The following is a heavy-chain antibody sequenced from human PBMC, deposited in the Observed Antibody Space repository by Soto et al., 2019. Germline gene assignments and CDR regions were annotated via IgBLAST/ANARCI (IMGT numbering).Heavy chain of an antibody. J-gene: IGHJ4*02. CDR3: ARRWGGALDY. Sequence: QVQLQESGPGLVKPSETLSLTCTVSGGSMSSYYWSWIRQPPGKGLEWIGYIYYSGSTNYNPSLQSRVPISVDTSKNQFSLKLNSVTAADTAVYYCARRWGGALDYWGQGTLVTVSS. CDR2: IYYSGST. V-gene: IGHV4-59*08. D-gene: IGHD3-16*01. CDR1: GGSMSSYY.